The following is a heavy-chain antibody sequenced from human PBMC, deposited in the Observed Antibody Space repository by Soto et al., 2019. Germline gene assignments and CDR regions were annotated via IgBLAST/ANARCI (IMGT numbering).Heavy chain of an antibody. Sequence: EVQLVQSGAEVKKPGESLKISCKGSGYMFSSYWIAWVRQMPGKGLQLMGVIYPSDSDTRYSPSFQGQVTISADKSISAAYLQWSSLKASDTGIYYCARRSDYDSGGSGYSDFDYWGQGTQVTVSS. J-gene: IGHJ4*02. CDR1: GYMFSSYW. CDR3: ARRSDYDSGGSGYSDFDY. CDR2: IYPSDSDT. V-gene: IGHV5-51*01. D-gene: IGHD3-22*01.